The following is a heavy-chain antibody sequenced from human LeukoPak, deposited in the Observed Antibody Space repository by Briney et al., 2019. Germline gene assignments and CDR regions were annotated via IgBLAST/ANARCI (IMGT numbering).Heavy chain of an antibody. CDR3: ARIAEGIAVAGTRYYYYYMDV. CDR2: ISSSSSYI. Sequence: GGSLRLSCAASGFTFSSYSMNWVRQAPGKGLEWVSSISSSSSYIYYADSVKGRFTIYRDNTKNSLYLQMNSLRAEDTAVYYCARIAEGIAVAGTRYYYYYMDVWGKGTTVTVSS. D-gene: IGHD6-19*01. J-gene: IGHJ6*03. CDR1: GFTFSSYS. V-gene: IGHV3-21*01.